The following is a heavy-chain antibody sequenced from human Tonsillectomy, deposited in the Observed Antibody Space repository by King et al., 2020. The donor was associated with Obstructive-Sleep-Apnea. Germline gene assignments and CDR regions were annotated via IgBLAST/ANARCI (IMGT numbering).Heavy chain of an antibody. J-gene: IGHJ6*02. D-gene: IGHD3-9*01. V-gene: IGHV3-33*01. CDR3: ARDLVDYDILTGYSYYGMDV. CDR1: GFTFSMYC. CDR2: IWDDGSNK. Sequence: VQLVESGGGVVQPGRSLRLSCAASGFTFSMYCMHWVRQAPGKWLEWVAVIWDDGSNKYYVDSAKGRFTISRDNSKNTLYLQMNSLRAEDTAVYYCARDLVDYDILTGYSYYGMDVWGQGTTVTVSS.